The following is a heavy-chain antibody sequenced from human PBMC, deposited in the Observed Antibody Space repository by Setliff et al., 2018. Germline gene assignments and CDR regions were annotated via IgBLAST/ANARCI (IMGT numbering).Heavy chain of an antibody. J-gene: IGHJ4*02. Sequence: ASVKVSCKASGYTFTSNHVHWGRQAPGQGLEWMGWISPYYGSTDYAQKFQGRVTMTTDTSTSTAYMELTRLTTDDTALYYCVRGQGPRTVVAIPFDHWGQGTLVTVSS. CDR1: GYTFTSNH. CDR3: VRGQGPRTVVAIPFDH. V-gene: IGHV1-18*01. D-gene: IGHD3-22*01. CDR2: ISPYYGST.